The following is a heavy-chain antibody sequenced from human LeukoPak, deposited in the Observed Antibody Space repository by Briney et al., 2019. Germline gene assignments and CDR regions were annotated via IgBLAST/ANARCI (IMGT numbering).Heavy chain of an antibody. V-gene: IGHV4-59*01. CDR1: GGSISSYY. CDR3: ARSAGYDWYYYYMDV. J-gene: IGHJ6*03. D-gene: IGHD5-12*01. CDR2: IYYSGST. Sequence: SETLSLTCTVSGGSISSYYWSWIRQPPGKGLEWIGYIYYSGSTNYNPSLKSRVNISVDTSKNQFSLKLSSVTAADTAVYYCARSAGYDWYYYYMDVWGKGTTVTVSS.